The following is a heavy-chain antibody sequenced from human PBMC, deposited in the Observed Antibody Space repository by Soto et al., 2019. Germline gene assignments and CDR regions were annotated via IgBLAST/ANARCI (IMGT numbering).Heavy chain of an antibody. CDR3: ARHFSMASYYYYMDI. J-gene: IGHJ6*03. CDR2: IYYSGST. V-gene: IGHV4-39*01. Sequence: WETLSLTCSVSGGSISSSKNHWGWMRQAPGKGLEWIGTIYYSGSTYYNPSLKGRITISVDTSKNQFSLYLSSVTTADTAVYYCARHFSMASYYYYMDIWGQGTTVTVSS. CDR1: GGSISSSKNH.